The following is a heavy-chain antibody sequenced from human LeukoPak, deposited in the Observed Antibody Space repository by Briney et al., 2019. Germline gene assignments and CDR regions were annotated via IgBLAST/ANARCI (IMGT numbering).Heavy chain of an antibody. Sequence: GGSLRLSREASGFTVSSNYMSWVRQAPGKGLVWVSRINSDGTGTNYADSVKGRFTISRDNAKNTLYLQMNSLRAEDTAVYYCARGEPGYCGYDCYCDYWGQGTLVTVSS. CDR3: ARGEPGYCGYDCYCDY. J-gene: IGHJ4*02. D-gene: IGHD2-21*02. V-gene: IGHV3-74*01. CDR1: GFTVSSNY. CDR2: INSDGTGT.